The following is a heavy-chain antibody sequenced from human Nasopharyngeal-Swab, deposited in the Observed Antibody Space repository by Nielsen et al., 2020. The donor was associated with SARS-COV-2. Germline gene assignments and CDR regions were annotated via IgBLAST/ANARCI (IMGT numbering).Heavy chain of an antibody. CDR2: FDPDDGET. CDR3: AASQWGEYFDY. J-gene: IGHJ4*02. D-gene: IGHD3-16*01. V-gene: IGHV1-24*01. Sequence: ASAQVPCNVSGSSLTDISMHCVRQAHARGLVWMGGFDPDDGETIYAQKFQGRVTMTEDTSIDTAYMELRSLRSEDTAVYYCAASQWGEYFDYWGQGTLVGVSS. CDR1: GSSLTDIS.